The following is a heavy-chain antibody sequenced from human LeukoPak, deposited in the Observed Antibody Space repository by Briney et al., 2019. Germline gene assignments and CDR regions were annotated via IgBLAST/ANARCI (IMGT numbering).Heavy chain of an antibody. D-gene: IGHD6-13*01. CDR3: ARRGSWLYYYYYMDV. V-gene: IGHV4-34*01. J-gene: IGHJ6*03. CDR1: IDSFTNYY. Sequence: PSETLSLTCAVYIDSFTNYYWNWIRQTPGKGLEWIGEVNDSGGTNINPSLRSRVILSVDTSKNQFSLKLISVTAADTAVYYCARRGSWLYYYYYMDVWGKGTTVTISS. CDR2: VNDSGGT.